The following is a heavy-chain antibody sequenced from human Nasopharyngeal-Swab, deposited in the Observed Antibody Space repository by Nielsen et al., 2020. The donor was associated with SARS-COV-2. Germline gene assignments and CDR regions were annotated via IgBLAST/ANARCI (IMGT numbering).Heavy chain of an antibody. CDR1: GYSFTSYW. CDR3: ARTDDYDILTGPYHP. Sequence: GESLKISCKGSGYSFTSYWIGWVRQMPGKGLEWMGIIYPGDSDTRYSQFFQGQVTISADKSISTAYLQWSSLKASDTAMYYCARTDDYDILTGPYHPWGQGTLVTVSS. CDR2: IYPGDSDT. D-gene: IGHD3-9*01. V-gene: IGHV5-51*01. J-gene: IGHJ5*02.